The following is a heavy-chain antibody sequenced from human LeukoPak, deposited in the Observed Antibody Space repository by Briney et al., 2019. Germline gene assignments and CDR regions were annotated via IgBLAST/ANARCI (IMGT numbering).Heavy chain of an antibody. J-gene: IGHJ6*03. Sequence: SETLSLTCTISGGSGGSISSYHWSWIRQPPGKGLEWIGHIYYSGSTNYNPSLKSRVTISVDTSKNQFSLKLSSVTAADTAVYYCARAPDDYMDVWGKGTTVTVSS. CDR1: GGSGGSISSYH. CDR3: ARAPDDYMDV. D-gene: IGHD1-14*01. V-gene: IGHV4-59*01. CDR2: IYYSGST.